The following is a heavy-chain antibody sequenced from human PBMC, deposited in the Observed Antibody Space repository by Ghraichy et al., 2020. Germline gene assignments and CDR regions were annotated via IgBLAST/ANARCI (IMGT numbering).Heavy chain of an antibody. CDR1: GFTFSTFP. CDR2: ISDTT. Sequence: GGSLRLSCAASGFTFSTFPMSWVRQGPGKGLEWVSAISDTTYYADSVRGRFTISRDNSKNTLSLQMNSLRAEDTAVYYCARYCISTSCNGGLHYGMDVWGPETTVTVS. D-gene: IGHD2-2*01. CDR3: ARYCISTSCNGGLHYGMDV. J-gene: IGHJ6*02. V-gene: IGHV3-23*01.